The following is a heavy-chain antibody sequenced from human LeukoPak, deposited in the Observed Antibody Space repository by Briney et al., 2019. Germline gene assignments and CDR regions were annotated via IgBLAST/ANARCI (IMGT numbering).Heavy chain of an antibody. Sequence: GESLRLSCAASGFSFSSYAMSWVRQAPGKGLEWVSIISGSGGNTYYADSVKGRFTISRDNSKNALFLQMNSLRGEDTAVYYCAKDLPPPSYGALDFWGQGTLVTVSS. J-gene: IGHJ4*02. CDR1: GFSFSSYA. CDR3: AKDLPPPSYGALDF. CDR2: ISGSGGNT. D-gene: IGHD4-17*01. V-gene: IGHV3-23*01.